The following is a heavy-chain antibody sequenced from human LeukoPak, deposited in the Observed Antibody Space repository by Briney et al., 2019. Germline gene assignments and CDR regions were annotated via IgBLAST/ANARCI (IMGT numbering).Heavy chain of an antibody. D-gene: IGHD3-22*01. CDR3: ARSSGSYDYYYYMDV. V-gene: IGHV4-59*01. J-gene: IGHJ6*03. CDR2: VHHSGRT. Sequence: SETLSLTCTVSGGSISSYYWSWIRQPPGKGLEWIGYVHHSGRTDYSPSLKSRVTISVDTSKNQVSLKLSSVTAADTAVYSCARSSGSYDYYYYMDVWGKGTTVTVSS. CDR1: GGSISSYY.